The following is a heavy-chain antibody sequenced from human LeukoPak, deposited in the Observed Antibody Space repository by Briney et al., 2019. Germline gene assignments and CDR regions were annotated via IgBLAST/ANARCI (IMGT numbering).Heavy chain of an antibody. D-gene: IGHD5-18*01. Sequence: GGSLRLSCAAPGFTFSSYSMNWDRQAPGKGLEWVSSISSSSSYIYYADSVKGRFTISRDNAKNSLYLQMNSLRAEDTAVYYCAREGSSGYSYGYIDYWGQGTLVTVSS. CDR2: ISSSSSYI. V-gene: IGHV3-21*01. CDR1: GFTFSSYS. J-gene: IGHJ4*02. CDR3: AREGSSGYSYGYIDY.